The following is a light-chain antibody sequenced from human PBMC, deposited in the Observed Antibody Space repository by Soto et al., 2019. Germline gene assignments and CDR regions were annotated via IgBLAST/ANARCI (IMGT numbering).Light chain of an antibody. Sequence: EIVLTQSPGTLSLSPGERATLSCRASQSVGSTYVAWYQQKPGQAPRLLIYGASSRATGIPDRFSGSGSGTDFTLTIRRLEPEDFAVYYCQQYGSTPFTFGPGTKVDI. J-gene: IGKJ3*01. CDR3: QQYGSTPFT. CDR1: QSVGSTY. CDR2: GAS. V-gene: IGKV3-20*01.